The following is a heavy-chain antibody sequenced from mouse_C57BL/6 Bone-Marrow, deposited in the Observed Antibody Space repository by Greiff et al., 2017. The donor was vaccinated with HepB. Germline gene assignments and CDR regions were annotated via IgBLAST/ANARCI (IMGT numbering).Heavy chain of an antibody. CDR2: IYPRDGST. CDR1: GYTFTDHT. CDR3: ARRVDYYAMDY. D-gene: IGHD1-1*01. J-gene: IGHJ4*01. Sequence: VMLVESDAELVKPGASVKISCKVSGYTFTDHTIHWMKQRPEQGLEWIGYIYPRDGSTKYNEKSKGKATLTADKSSSTAYMQLNSLTSEDSAVYFCARRVDYYAMDYWGQGTSVTVSS. V-gene: IGHV1-78*01.